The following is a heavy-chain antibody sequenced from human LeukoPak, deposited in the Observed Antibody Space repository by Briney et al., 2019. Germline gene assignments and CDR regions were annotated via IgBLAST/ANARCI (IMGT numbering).Heavy chain of an antibody. V-gene: IGHV5-51*01. CDR2: IYPGDSDT. D-gene: IGHD3-16*01. J-gene: IGHJ3*02. Sequence: KPGESLKISCKASGYSFTSYWIGWVRPMPGKGLEWMGVIYPGDSDTRYSPSFQGQVTISADKSLSTAYLQWSGLKASDTAMYYCARHLTMITVPRDAFDIWGQGTMVTVSS. CDR1: GYSFTSYW. CDR3: ARHLTMITVPRDAFDI.